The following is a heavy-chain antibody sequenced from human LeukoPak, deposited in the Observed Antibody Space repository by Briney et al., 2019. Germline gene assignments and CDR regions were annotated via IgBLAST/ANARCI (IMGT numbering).Heavy chain of an antibody. CDR3: ARVPYYYDSSGYPY. D-gene: IGHD3-22*01. CDR1: GYTFTSYD. CDR2: MNPNSGNT. J-gene: IGHJ4*02. Sequence: ASVQVSCKASGYTFTSYDINWVRQATGQGLEWMGWMNPNSGNTGYAQKFQGRVTMTRNTSISTAYMELSSLRSEGTAVYYCARVPYYYDSSGYPYWGQGTLVTVSS. V-gene: IGHV1-8*01.